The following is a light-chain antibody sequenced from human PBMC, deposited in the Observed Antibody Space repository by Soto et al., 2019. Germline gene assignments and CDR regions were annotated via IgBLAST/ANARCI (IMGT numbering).Light chain of an antibody. CDR3: QQYKRYSLT. CDR2: DGF. V-gene: IGKV1-5*01. Sequence: DIQMTQSPSTLSASFGDRVTITCRASQSINNWLAWYQQKPGKAPKLLIYDGFSLESGVPLRFSGSGFGTEFTLTISSLQPDDSATYYCQQYKRYSLTFGGGTKVEIK. CDR1: QSINNW. J-gene: IGKJ4*01.